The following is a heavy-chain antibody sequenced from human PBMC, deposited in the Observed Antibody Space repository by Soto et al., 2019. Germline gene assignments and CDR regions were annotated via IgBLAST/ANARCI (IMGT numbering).Heavy chain of an antibody. D-gene: IGHD3-22*01. Sequence: PVGSLRLSCAASGCTFSSYSMSWVRHSPGKGLEWVSAISGSGGSTYYADSVKGRFTISRDNSKNTLYLQMNSLRAEDTDVYYCANTRIITYYYDSRGRRGWFDPWGQGTLVTVSS. CDR1: GCTFSSYS. CDR3: ANTRIITYYYDSRGRRGWFDP. V-gene: IGHV3-23*01. J-gene: IGHJ5*02. CDR2: ISGSGGST.